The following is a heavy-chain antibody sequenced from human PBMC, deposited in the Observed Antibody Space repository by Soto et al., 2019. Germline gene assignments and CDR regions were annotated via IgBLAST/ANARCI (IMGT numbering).Heavy chain of an antibody. Sequence: GGSLRLSCAASGFTFSNYGMHWVRQAPGKGLEWVAATRFDGSNKYYADSVKGRFTISRDNSKNTMYLQMNSLRAEDTAVYHCARGEAALTYYMDVWGKGTTVTVSS. J-gene: IGHJ6*03. CDR2: TRFDGSNK. V-gene: IGHV3-33*01. CDR1: GFTFSNYG. D-gene: IGHD6-13*01. CDR3: ARGEAALTYYMDV.